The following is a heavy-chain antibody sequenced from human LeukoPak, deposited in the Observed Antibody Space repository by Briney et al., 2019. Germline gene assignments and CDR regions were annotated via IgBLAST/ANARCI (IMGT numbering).Heavy chain of an antibody. CDR3: AELGITMIGGV. V-gene: IGHV3-21*01. D-gene: IGHD3-10*02. Sequence: GGSLRLSCAASGFTFSSYSMNWVRQAPGKGLEWVSSISSGSSYIYYADSVKGRFTISRDNAKNSLYLQMNSLRAEDTAVYYCAELGITMIGGVWGKGATVTISS. J-gene: IGHJ6*04. CDR2: ISSGSSYI. CDR1: GFTFSSYS.